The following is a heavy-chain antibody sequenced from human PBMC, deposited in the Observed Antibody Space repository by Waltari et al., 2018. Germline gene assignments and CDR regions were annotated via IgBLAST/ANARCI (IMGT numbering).Heavy chain of an antibody. CDR1: GFTFSSYG. CDR3: AKDMTIFDASDI. Sequence: EVQLLESGGGLVQPGGSLRLSCAASGFTFSSYGMTWVRQAPGKGLEWVSGISGSTDITYYSDSVKGRFTNSGDISKTTLYLQMNSLRAEDTAIYYCAKDMTIFDASDIWGQGTMVTVSS. CDR2: ISGSTDIT. V-gene: IGHV3-23*01. D-gene: IGHD3-3*01. J-gene: IGHJ3*02.